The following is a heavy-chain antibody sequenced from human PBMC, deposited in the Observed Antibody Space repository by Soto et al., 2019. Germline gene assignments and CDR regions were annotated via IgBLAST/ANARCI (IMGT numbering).Heavy chain of an antibody. CDR2: INPSGGST. CDR3: ARGRITIFGVVIPIPFDY. D-gene: IGHD3-3*01. J-gene: IGHJ4*02. Sequence: GASVKVSCKASGYTLTGYYMHWGRQAPGQGLEWMGIINPSGGSTSYAQKFQGRVTMTRDTSTSTVYMELSSLRSEDTAVYYCARGRITIFGVVIPIPFDYWGQGTLVTVSS. CDR1: GYTLTGYY. V-gene: IGHV1-46*03.